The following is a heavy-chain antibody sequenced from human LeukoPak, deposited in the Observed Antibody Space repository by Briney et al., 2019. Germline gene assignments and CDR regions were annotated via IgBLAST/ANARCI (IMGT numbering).Heavy chain of an antibody. CDR2: IRESGGST. V-gene: IGHV3-23*01. CDR3: AKKYGSGVYYPFDY. D-gene: IGHD3-10*01. Sequence: PGGSLRLSCAAPGFPFSSYAMSWVRQAPGKGLEWVSGIRESGGSTYYADSAKGRFTISRDNSKNTLYLQMNSLRAEDTAVYYCAKKYGSGVYYPFDYRGQGTLVTVSS. J-gene: IGHJ4*02. CDR1: GFPFSSYA.